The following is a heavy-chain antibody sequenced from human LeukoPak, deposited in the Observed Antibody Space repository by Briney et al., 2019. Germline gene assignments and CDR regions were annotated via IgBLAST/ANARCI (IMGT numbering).Heavy chain of an antibody. Sequence: PGRSLRLSCAASGFTFSSYAMHWVRQAPGKGLEGVAVISYDGSNKYYADSVKGRFTISRDNSKNTLYLQMNSLRAEDKDVYYCAKARGDIVVVVAATYQGDDAFDIWGQGTMVTVSS. V-gene: IGHV3-30*04. D-gene: IGHD2-15*01. CDR3: AKARGDIVVVVAATYQGDDAFDI. CDR1: GFTFSSYA. J-gene: IGHJ3*02. CDR2: ISYDGSNK.